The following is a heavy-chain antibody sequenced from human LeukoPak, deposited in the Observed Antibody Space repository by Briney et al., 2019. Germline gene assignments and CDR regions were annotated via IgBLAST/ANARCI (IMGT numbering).Heavy chain of an antibody. J-gene: IGHJ6*02. V-gene: IGHV4-59*01. Sequence: SETLSLTCTVSGGSISSYYWSWIRQPPGKGLEWIGYIYYSGSTNYNPSLKSRVTISVDTSKNQFSLKLSSVTAADTAVYYCARVSPPAHYYDSSGYYYATDYYYYGMDVWGQGTTVTVSS. CDR2: IYYSGST. CDR1: GGSISSYY. D-gene: IGHD3-22*01. CDR3: ARVSPPAHYYDSSGYYYATDYYYYGMDV.